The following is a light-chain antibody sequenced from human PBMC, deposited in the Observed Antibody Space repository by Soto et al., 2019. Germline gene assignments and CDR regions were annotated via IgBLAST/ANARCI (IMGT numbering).Light chain of an antibody. Sequence: EVVMTQAPASLSASPGERVTLTCRASQNSRSRVDWYQQKPGQAPRLLIYGASTRATGSPARFSGSGSGTEFTLTSSSLQSEDFAVYYCQQYNNGTATFGPGTRVEIK. V-gene: IGKV3-15*01. CDR2: GAS. CDR3: QQYNNGTAT. CDR1: QNSRSR. J-gene: IGKJ1*01.